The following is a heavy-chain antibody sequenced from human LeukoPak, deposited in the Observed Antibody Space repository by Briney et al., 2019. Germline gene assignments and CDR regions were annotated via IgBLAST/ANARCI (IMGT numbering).Heavy chain of an antibody. V-gene: IGHV4-59*08. Sequence: PSETLSLTCTASGGSISSYYCRWIRQPPGKGLEWIGYIYYSGSTNYNPSLKSRVTISVDTSKNQFSLKLSSVTAADTAVYYCARQTMVATFDYWGQGTLVTVSS. D-gene: IGHD5-12*01. J-gene: IGHJ4*02. CDR2: IYYSGST. CDR1: GGSISSYY. CDR3: ARQTMVATFDY.